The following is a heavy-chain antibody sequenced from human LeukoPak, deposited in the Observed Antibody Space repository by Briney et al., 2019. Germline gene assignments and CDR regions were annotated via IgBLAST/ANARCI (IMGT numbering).Heavy chain of an antibody. Sequence: SETLSLTCAVYGGSFSGYYWSWIRQPPGKGLEWIGQINHSGSTNYNPSLKSRVTISVDTSKNQFSLKLSSMTAADTAVYYCARGRRWRYSSGVDYWGQGTLVTVSS. CDR3: ARGRRWRYSSGVDY. V-gene: IGHV4-34*01. J-gene: IGHJ4*02. CDR1: GGSFSGYY. D-gene: IGHD6-19*01. CDR2: INHSGST.